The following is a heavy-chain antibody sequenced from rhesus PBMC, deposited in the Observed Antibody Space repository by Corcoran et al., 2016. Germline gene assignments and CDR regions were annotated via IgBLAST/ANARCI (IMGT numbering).Heavy chain of an antibody. V-gene: IGHV4S2*01. J-gene: IGHJ5-1*01. Sequence: QVQLQESGPGLVKPSETLPLTCAVSGASITLNYCSWIRQSPGTCLEGVGRIYGRGGSTDNNPSLKSRVTMSIDTSKNQFSLKLSSVTAADTAVYYCASSGRPRYSWNSAWRFDVWGAGVLVTVSS. CDR1: GASITLNY. CDR2: IYGRGGST. CDR3: ASSGRPRYSWNSAWRFDV. D-gene: IGHD1-20*01.